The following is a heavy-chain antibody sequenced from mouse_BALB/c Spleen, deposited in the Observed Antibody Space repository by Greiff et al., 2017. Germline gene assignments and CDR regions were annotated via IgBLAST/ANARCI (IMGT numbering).Heavy chain of an antibody. CDR1: GYAFTSYN. V-gene: IGHV1S135*01. CDR3: ARGDGSSPAWFAY. J-gene: IGHJ3*01. CDR2: IDPYNGGT. D-gene: IGHD1-1*01. Sequence: VQLKQSGPELVKPGASVKVSCKASGYAFTSYNMYWVKQSHGKSLEWIGYIDPYNGGTSYNQKFKGKATLTVDKSSSTAYMHLNSLTSEDSAVYYCARGDGSSPAWFAYWGQGTLVTVSA.